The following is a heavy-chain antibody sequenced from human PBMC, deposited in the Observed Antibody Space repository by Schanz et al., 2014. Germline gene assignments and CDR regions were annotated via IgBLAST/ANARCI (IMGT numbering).Heavy chain of an antibody. J-gene: IGHJ4*02. CDR3: ARAHGNNWYGKGLDY. D-gene: IGHD1-1*01. Sequence: EGQLLESGGGLIQPGGSLRLSCAASGFTLSSYWMHWVRQVPGKGLEWVSCTNGDGTNAKYADSVKGRFTISRDNSKNTLYLQMNSLRADDTAVYFCARAHGNNWYGKGLDYWGQGTQVTASS. CDR2: TNGDGTNA. CDR1: GFTLSSYW. V-gene: IGHV3-74*02.